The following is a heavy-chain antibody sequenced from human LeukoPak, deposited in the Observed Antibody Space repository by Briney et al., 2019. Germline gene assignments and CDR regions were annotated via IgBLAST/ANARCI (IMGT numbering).Heavy chain of an antibody. CDR3: ARGGRGYCSSTSCYTNYYYYMDV. V-gene: IGHV3-21*01. Sequence: GGSLRLSCAASGFTFSSNSMNWVHQAPGKGLEWVSSISSSSSYIYYADSVKGRFTISRDNAKNSLYLQMNSLRAEDTAVYYCARGGRGYCSSTSCYTNYYYYMDVWGKGTTVTVSS. J-gene: IGHJ6*03. D-gene: IGHD2-2*02. CDR1: GFTFSSNS. CDR2: ISSSSSYI.